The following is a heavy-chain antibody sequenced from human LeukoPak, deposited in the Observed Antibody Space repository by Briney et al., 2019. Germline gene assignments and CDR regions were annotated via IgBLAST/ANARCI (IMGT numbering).Heavy chain of an antibody. CDR1: GDSISSGVSY. D-gene: IGHD4-11*01. J-gene: IGHJ4*02. CDR3: TRGTVNRFDY. CDR2: SYYTGST. Sequence: SETLSLTCTVSGDSISSGVSYWNWIRQHPGKGLEGIGYSYYTGSTHYNPSLKSRLTISVDTSKNQVSLKMTSVTAAATAVYYCTRGTVNRFDYWGQGTLVTVSS. V-gene: IGHV4-31*03.